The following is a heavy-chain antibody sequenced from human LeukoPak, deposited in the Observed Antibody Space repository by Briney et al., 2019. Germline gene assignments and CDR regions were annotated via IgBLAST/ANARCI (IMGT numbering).Heavy chain of an antibody. CDR2: INSDGSST. CDR1: GFTFSSYW. D-gene: IGHD2/OR15-2a*01. Sequence: GSLRLSCAASGFTFSSYWMHWVRQAPGKGLVWVSRINSDGSSTSYADSVKGRFTMSRDNAKNTLYLQMNRLRVEDTAVYYCSYGAPTTSDYWGQGTLVTVSS. J-gene: IGHJ4*02. CDR3: SYGAPTTSDY. V-gene: IGHV3-74*01.